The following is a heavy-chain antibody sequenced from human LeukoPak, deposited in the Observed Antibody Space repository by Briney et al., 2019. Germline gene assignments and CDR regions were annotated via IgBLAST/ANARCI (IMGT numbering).Heavy chain of an antibody. CDR2: IKQDGSEK. CDR1: GFTFSSYW. J-gene: IGHJ4*02. V-gene: IGHV3-7*01. Sequence: GGSLRLSCAASGFTFSSYWMSWVRQAPGKGLEWVANIKQDGSEKYYMDSVNGRFTISRDNAKNSLYLQMNSLRAEDTAVYYCALGDYGKPFDYWGQGTLVTVSS. CDR3: ALGDYGKPFDY. D-gene: IGHD4-17*01.